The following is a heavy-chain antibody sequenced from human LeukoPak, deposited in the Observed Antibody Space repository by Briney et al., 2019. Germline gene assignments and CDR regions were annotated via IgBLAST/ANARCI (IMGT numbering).Heavy chain of an antibody. J-gene: IGHJ4*02. Sequence: GKSLRLSCAASGFTFNNYGMHWVRQAPGKGLEWVAVISYDGRNKHYPDSVKGRFTISRDISTDTLWLQMDSLRTADTAVYYCAKGPLRGTAAAIDYWGQGTLVTVSS. CDR3: AKGPLRGTAAAIDY. CDR1: GFTFNNYG. CDR2: ISYDGRNK. D-gene: IGHD2-2*01. V-gene: IGHV3-30*18.